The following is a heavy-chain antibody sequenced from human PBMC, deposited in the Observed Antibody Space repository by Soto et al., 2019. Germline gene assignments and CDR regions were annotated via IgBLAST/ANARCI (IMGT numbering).Heavy chain of an antibody. CDR1: GYTFTSYA. V-gene: IGHV1-3*01. CDR2: INVDKGNT. D-gene: IGHD6-6*01. CDR3: ARETGRRSYFDY. J-gene: IGHJ4*02. Sequence: ASVKVSCKASGYTFTSYAIHWVRQAPGQRLEWMGWINVDKGNTKYLQKLQGRVTIATDTSANTAYMELSSLRSEDTALYFCARETGRRSYFDYWGQGTLVTVSS.